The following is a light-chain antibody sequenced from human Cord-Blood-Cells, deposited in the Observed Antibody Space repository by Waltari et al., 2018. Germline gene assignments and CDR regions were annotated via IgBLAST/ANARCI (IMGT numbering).Light chain of an antibody. CDR1: TLGDKY. Sequence: SYELTQPPSVSVSPGQTASITCSGDTLGDKYACWYQQKPGQSPVLVIYQASKRPSGIRERVSGSNAGNTATLTISGTQAMDEADYYCQAWDSSTYVFGTGTKVTVL. V-gene: IGLV3-1*01. CDR2: QAS. CDR3: QAWDSSTYV. J-gene: IGLJ1*01.